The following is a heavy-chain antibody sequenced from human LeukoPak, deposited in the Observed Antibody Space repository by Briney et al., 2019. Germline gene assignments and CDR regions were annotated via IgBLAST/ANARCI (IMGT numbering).Heavy chain of an antibody. CDR2: IQDGGST. J-gene: IGHJ4*02. V-gene: IGHV4-30-2*01. CDR1: GGSISSGGYY. Sequence: SETLSLTCTVSGGSISSGGYYWSWIRQPPGQGLEWIGFIQDGGSTSYNSSLKSRVAISVDRSKNQFSLTLSSVTAAVTAIYYCARDSPKRYSGSYFDYWGQGTLVTVSS. CDR3: ARDSPKRYSGSYFDY. D-gene: IGHD1-26*01.